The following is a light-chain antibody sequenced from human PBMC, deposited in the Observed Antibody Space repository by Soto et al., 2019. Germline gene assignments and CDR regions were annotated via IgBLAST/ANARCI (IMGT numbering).Light chain of an antibody. Sequence: EIVLTQSPATLSLSPGERATLSCMASQSVTTKLAWYQHKPGQAPRLLISGASSRASGVPDRFSGSGSETDFTLIISRLQPEDFALYYCQQYGGSPITFGQGTRLEI. CDR3: QQYGGSPIT. J-gene: IGKJ5*01. CDR2: GAS. V-gene: IGKV3-20*01. CDR1: QSVTTK.